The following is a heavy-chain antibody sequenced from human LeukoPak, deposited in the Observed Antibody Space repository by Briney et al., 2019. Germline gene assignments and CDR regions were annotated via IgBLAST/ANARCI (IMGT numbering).Heavy chain of an antibody. D-gene: IGHD4-23*01. V-gene: IGHV1-69*13. CDR2: IIPIFGTA. Sequence: GASVKVSCKASGGTFISYAISWVRQAPGQGLEWMGGIIPIFGTANYAQKFQGRVTITADESTSTAYMELSSLRSEDTAVYYCARTPNYGGTTRTDYYYYYYMDVWGKGTTVTVSS. J-gene: IGHJ6*03. CDR3: ARTPNYGGTTRTDYYYYYYMDV. CDR1: GGTFISYA.